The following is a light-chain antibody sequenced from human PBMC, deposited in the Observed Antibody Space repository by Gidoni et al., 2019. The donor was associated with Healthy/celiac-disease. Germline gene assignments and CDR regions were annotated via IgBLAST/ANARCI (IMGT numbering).Light chain of an antibody. Sequence: EIVLTQSPGTLSLSPGERATLSCRASQTVSSTYLAWYQQKPGQAPRLPIDGASNRATGIPDRFSGSGSGTDFTLTISRLEPEDFAVYYCQQYGSSFTFGPGTKVEIK. V-gene: IGKV3-20*01. J-gene: IGKJ3*01. CDR3: QQYGSSFT. CDR2: GAS. CDR1: QTVSSTY.